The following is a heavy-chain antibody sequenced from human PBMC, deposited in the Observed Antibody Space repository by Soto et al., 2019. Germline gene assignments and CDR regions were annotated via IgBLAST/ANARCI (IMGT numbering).Heavy chain of an antibody. CDR1: GGSINSRSYS. J-gene: IGHJ5*02. Sequence: PSETLSLTCSVSGGSINSRSYSWGWIRQPPGKGLEWIGTFYNNENPNYNPSLKSRVTISLETSKSQFSLRLTSVTAADSAVYYCARLGAYYQSLDPWGPGTLVTVSS. CDR3: ARLGAYYQSLDP. V-gene: IGHV4-39*01. CDR2: FYNNENP. D-gene: IGHD2-21*01.